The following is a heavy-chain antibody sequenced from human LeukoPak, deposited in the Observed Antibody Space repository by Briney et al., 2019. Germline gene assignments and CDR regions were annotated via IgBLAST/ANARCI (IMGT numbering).Heavy chain of an antibody. CDR1: GFTFDDYA. V-gene: IGHV3-9*01. CDR2: ISWNGDGI. D-gene: IGHD5-18*01. CDR3: AKARGYSYLQDFDY. J-gene: IGHJ4*02. Sequence: GGSLRLSCAASGFTFDDYAMHWVRQAPGKGLEWVPGISWNGDGIGYADSVKGRFTISRDNAKNSLYLQMNSLRAEDTALYYCAKARGYSYLQDFDYWGQGTLVTVSS.